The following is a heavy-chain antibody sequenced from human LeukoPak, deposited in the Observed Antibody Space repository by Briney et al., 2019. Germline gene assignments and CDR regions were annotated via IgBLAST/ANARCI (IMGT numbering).Heavy chain of an antibody. V-gene: IGHV3-7*01. CDR2: LKQDGSEK. CDR3: ARDYRSSSGRSIDY. D-gene: IGHD6-6*01. CDR1: GFTFSLYA. Sequence: PGGSLRLSCAASGFTFSLYAMNWVRQAPGKGLEWVANLKQDGSEKYYVDSVKGRFTISRDNAKNSLYLQMNSLRVEDTAVYYCARDYRSSSGRSIDYWGQGTLVTVSS. J-gene: IGHJ4*02.